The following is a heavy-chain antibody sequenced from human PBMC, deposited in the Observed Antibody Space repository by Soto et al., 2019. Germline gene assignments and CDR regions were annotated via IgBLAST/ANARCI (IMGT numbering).Heavy chain of an antibody. CDR2: IYYSVST. J-gene: IGHJ4*02. CDR1: GDSISSGTYY. V-gene: IGHV4-30-4*01. CDR3: ARDPCYGDYAPRY. Sequence: QVHLQESGPGLVKPSATLSLTCTVSGDSISSGTYYWSWIRQPPGKGLEWIGYIYYSVSTNYNPSLESRVTISVDTSMNHFSLRLSSVTAADTAVYYCARDPCYGDYAPRYCGQGTLVTVSS. D-gene: IGHD4-17*01.